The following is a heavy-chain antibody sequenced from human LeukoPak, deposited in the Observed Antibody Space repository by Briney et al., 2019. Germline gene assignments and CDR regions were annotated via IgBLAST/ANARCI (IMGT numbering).Heavy chain of an antibody. J-gene: IGHJ6*02. CDR3: ARGNRDSSGFYYYYGMDV. V-gene: IGHV3-9*01. D-gene: IGHD6-19*01. CDR1: GFTFDDYA. CDR2: ISWDSKNI. Sequence: GRSLRLSCAASGFTFDDYAMFCVRQAPGKGLECVSGISWDSKNIGYAASVKGRFTISRDNAKNSLHLQLSSLRAEDTAFYYCARGNRDSSGFYYYYGMDVWGQGTTVTVSS.